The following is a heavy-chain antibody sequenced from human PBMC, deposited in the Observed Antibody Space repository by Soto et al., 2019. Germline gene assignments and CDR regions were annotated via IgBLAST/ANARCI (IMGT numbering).Heavy chain of an antibody. J-gene: IGHJ5*02. D-gene: IGHD1-26*01. V-gene: IGHV4-34*01. CDR3: ARKFGPSSGIVGATNSLEGWFDP. Sequence: PSETLSLTCAVYGGSFSGYYWSWIRQPPGKGLEWIGEINHSGSTNYNPSLKSRVTISVDTSKNQFSLKLSSVTAADTAVYYCARKFGPSSGIVGATNSLEGWFDPWGQGTLVTVSS. CDR2: INHSGST. CDR1: GGSFSGYY.